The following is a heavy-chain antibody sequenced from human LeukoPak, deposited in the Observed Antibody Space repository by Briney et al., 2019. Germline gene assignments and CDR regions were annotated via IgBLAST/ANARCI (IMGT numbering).Heavy chain of an antibody. D-gene: IGHD3-9*01. CDR1: GFTFSSYS. V-gene: IGHV3-48*01. Sequence: PGGSLRLSCAASGFTFSSYSMNWVRQAPGKGLEWVSYISSSSSTIYYADSVKGRFTISRDNAKNSLYLQMNSLRAEDTAVYYCARVYILTGYSTFDYWGQGTLVTVSS. CDR2: ISSSSSTI. CDR3: ARVYILTGYSTFDY. J-gene: IGHJ4*02.